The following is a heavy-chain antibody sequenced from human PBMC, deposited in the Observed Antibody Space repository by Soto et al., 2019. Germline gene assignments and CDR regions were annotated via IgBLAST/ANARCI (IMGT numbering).Heavy chain of an antibody. CDR1: GYTFTGYY. Sequence: ASVKVSCKASGYTFTGYYMHWVRQAPGQGLEWMGWINPNSGGTNYAQKFQGWVTMTRDTSINTAYMELSRLRSDDTAVYYCARAASRTGTTFYYMDVWGKGTTVTVSS. D-gene: IGHD1-1*01. J-gene: IGHJ6*03. V-gene: IGHV1-2*04. CDR3: ARAASRTGTTFYYMDV. CDR2: INPNSGGT.